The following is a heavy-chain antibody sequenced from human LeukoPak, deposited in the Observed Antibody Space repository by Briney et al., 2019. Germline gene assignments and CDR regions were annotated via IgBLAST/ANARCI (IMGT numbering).Heavy chain of an antibody. D-gene: IGHD3-22*01. J-gene: IGHJ4*02. CDR1: GGTFSSYA. V-gene: IGHV1-69*13. Sequence: GASVTVSCKASGGTFSSYAISWVRQAPGQGLEWMGGITPIVGTANYAQKFQGRVTITADESTSTAYMELSSLRSEDTAVYYCARDLYYYDSSGYYEPVRFDYWGQGTLVTVSS. CDR3: ARDLYYYDSSGYYEPVRFDY. CDR2: ITPIVGTA.